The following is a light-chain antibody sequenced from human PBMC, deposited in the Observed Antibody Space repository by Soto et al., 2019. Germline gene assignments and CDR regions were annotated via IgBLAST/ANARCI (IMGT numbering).Light chain of an antibody. V-gene: IGKV1-39*01. J-gene: IGKJ2*01. CDR1: QSISAY. CDR2: AAS. CDR3: QQSSSPPYT. Sequence: DIQMTQSPSSLSASVRDRVTITCRASQSISAYLNWYQHKAGQAPGLLIYAASNLQGGVPSRFSGSGSGTNFTLTITSLQAEDIATYYCQQSSSPPYTFGQGTKLEIK.